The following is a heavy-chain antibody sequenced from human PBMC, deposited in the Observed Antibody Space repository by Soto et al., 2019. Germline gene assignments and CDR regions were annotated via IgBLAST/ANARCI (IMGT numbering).Heavy chain of an antibody. CDR1: GFPLSSCE. Sequence: PEVTLRLSCAASGFPLSSCEMNWVRQPPGKGLEWVSYISSSGGTIYYADSVKGRFTISRDNAKNSLFLQMNSLRVEDTAVYYCARSPFLECNWAQGTLVTVSS. CDR3: ARSPFLECN. D-gene: IGHD3-3*02. V-gene: IGHV3-48*03. CDR2: ISSSGGTI. J-gene: IGHJ1*01.